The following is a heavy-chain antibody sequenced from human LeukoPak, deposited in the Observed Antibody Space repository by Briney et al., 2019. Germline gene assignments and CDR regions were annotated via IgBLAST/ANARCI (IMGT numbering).Heavy chain of an antibody. V-gene: IGHV3-23*01. Sequence: GGSLRLSCAASGFTFSTYGMNWVRQAPGKGLEWVSGISPSGDITYYADSVMGRFSISRDNSKNTLYLQMNSLRAEDTAVYYCAKNRYNWNTLSKPVDYWGQGTLVTVSS. J-gene: IGHJ4*02. CDR3: AKNRYNWNTLSKPVDY. CDR1: GFTFSTYG. CDR2: ISPSGDIT. D-gene: IGHD1/OR15-1a*01.